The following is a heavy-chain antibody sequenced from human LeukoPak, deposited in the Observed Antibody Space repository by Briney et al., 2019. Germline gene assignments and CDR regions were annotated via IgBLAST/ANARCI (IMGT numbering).Heavy chain of an antibody. CDR1: GFTFSSYA. D-gene: IGHD3-3*01. V-gene: IGHV3-30*02. CDR2: IRYDGSNK. Sequence: GGSLRLSCAASGFTFSSYAMHWVRQAPGKGLEWVAFIRYDGSNKYYADSVKGRFTISRDNSKNTLYLQMNSLRAEDTAVYYCARDSIFGVVRYFDYWGQGTLVTVSS. CDR3: ARDSIFGVVRYFDY. J-gene: IGHJ4*02.